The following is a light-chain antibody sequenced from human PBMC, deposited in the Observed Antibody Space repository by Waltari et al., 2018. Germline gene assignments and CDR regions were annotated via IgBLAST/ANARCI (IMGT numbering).Light chain of an antibody. V-gene: IGLV3-27*01. J-gene: IGLJ3*02. CDR3: YSATDNNLM. CDR2: RDS. Sequence: SYEPTHPASVSVSPGQTARITCPGDILARQYARWFQQKPGQAPVMVIYRDSERPSGTPDRFSGSSSGNTVTLTITGAQVEDEADYYCYSATDNNLMFGGGTRLTVL. CDR1: ILARQY.